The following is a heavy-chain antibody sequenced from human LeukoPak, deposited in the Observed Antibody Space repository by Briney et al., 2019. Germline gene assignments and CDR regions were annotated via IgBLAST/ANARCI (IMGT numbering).Heavy chain of an antibody. V-gene: IGHV3-64*01. J-gene: IGHJ4*02. CDR2: ISSSGGRT. Sequence: GGSLRLSCAASGFTSSSYAMHWVRQAPGKGLEHVSAISSSGGRTYYANSVKGRFTISRDNSKNMLYLQMGSLRPEDMAVYYCARGDPSYYDSSSYLGDYWGQGTLVTVSS. D-gene: IGHD3-22*01. CDR3: ARGDPSYYDSSSYLGDY. CDR1: GFTSSSYA.